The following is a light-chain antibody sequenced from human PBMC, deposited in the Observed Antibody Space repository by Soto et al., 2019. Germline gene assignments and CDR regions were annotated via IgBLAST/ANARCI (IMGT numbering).Light chain of an antibody. CDR3: GTWDSSLSAGV. CDR2: ENN. V-gene: IGLV1-51*02. CDR1: SSNIGNNY. J-gene: IGLJ2*01. Sequence: QSVLTQPPSMSAAPGQKVTISCSGSSSNIGNNYVSWYQQLPGTAPKLLIYENNKRPSGIPDRFSGSKSGTSATLGITGLQTGDEAEYYCGTWDSSLSAGVFGGGTKLTVL.